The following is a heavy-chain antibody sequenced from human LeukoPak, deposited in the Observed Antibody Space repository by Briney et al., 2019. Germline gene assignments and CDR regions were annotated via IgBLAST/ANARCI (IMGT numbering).Heavy chain of an antibody. V-gene: IGHV4-34*01. D-gene: IGHD6-19*01. CDR2: INHSGST. J-gene: IGHJ6*03. CDR3: ARGRRAVAGKGWGYYYHYMDV. CDR1: GGSFSCNY. Sequence: SGTLSLTCVVCGGSFSCNYWSWIRQPPGKGLEWIGEINHSGSTNYNPSPTSRVTISVHTSKSQFSLKLSSVTAADTAVYYCARGRRAVAGKGWGYYYHYMDVWGKGTTVTVSS.